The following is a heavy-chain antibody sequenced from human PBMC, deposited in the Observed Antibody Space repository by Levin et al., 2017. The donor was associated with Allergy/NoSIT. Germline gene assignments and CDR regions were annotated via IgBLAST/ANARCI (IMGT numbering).Heavy chain of an antibody. CDR3: ARDGVFDY. D-gene: IGHD3-10*01. V-gene: IGHV3-33*01. Sequence: GGSLRLSCAASGFSFSTYGMHWVRQAPGKGLEWVAIIWYDGSNKNYADSVKGRFTISRDNSKNTLSLQMNSLRAEDTAMYYCARDGVFDYWGQGTLVTVSS. CDR1: GFSFSTYG. J-gene: IGHJ4*02. CDR2: IWYDGSNK.